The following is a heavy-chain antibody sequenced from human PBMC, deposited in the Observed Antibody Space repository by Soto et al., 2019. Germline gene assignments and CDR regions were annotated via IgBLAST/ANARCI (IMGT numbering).Heavy chain of an antibody. V-gene: IGHV3-30*18. D-gene: IGHD3-22*01. Sequence: PGGSLRLSCAASGFTFSSYGMHWVRQAPGKGLEWVAVISYDGSNKYYADSVKGRFTISRDNSKNTLYLQMNSLRAEDTSVYYCAKAVPRYYDSSGYDYWGQGTLVTVSS. CDR1: GFTFSSYG. J-gene: IGHJ4*02. CDR2: ISYDGSNK. CDR3: AKAVPRYYDSSGYDY.